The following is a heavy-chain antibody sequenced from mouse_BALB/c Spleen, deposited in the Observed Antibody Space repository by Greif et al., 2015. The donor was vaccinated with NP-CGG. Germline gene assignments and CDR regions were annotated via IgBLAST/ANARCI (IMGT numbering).Heavy chain of an antibody. CDR1: GYNFTSYW. Sequence: QVQLQQSGAELAKPGASVKMSCKASGYNFTSYWMHWVKQRPGQGLEWIGYINPSTGYTEYNQKFKDKATLTADKSSSTAYMQLSSLTSEDSAVYYCASSNYYGSRGWYFDVWGAGTTVTVSS. CDR2: INPSTGYT. V-gene: IGHV1-7*01. D-gene: IGHD1-1*01. CDR3: ASSNYYGSRGWYFDV. J-gene: IGHJ1*01.